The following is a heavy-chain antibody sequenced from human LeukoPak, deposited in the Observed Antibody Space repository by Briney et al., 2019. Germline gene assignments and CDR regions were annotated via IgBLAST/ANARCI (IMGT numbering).Heavy chain of an antibody. CDR3: AREGTSGTHLNWFDP. J-gene: IGHJ5*02. Sequence: SETLSLTCAVYGGAFSGYYWTLIRQPPGKGLEWIGYIYYSGSTNNNPSFKSRVAISVDTPKNQFSLKLSSVTAADTAVYYCAREGTSGTHLNWFDPWGQGTLVTVSS. V-gene: IGHV4-59*01. D-gene: IGHD1-1*01. CDR1: GGAFSGYY. CDR2: IYYSGST.